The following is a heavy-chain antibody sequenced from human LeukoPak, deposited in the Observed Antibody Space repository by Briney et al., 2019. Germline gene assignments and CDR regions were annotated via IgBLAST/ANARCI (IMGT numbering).Heavy chain of an antibody. J-gene: IGHJ4*02. CDR2: IYYSGST. CDR3: ARDHGAYCGGDCSPFDY. V-gene: IGHV4-39*07. CDR1: GGSISSSSYY. Sequence: PSETLSLTGTVSGGSISSSSYYWGWIRQPPGKGLEWIGSIYYSGSTYYNPSLKSRVTISVDTSKNQFSLKLSSVTAADTAVYYCARDHGAYCGGDCSPFDYWGQGTLVTVSS. D-gene: IGHD2-21*02.